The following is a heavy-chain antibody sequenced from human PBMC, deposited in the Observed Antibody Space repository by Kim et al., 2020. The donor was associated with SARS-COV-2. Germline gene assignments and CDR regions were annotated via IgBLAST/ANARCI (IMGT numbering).Heavy chain of an antibody. CDR1: GFTFSGYA. V-gene: IGHV3-23*03. J-gene: IGHJ6*02. CDR2: IYSGGSST. CDR3: AKDSSAIFCSGGSCYSCYYYMDV. Sequence: GGSLRLSCAASGFTFSGYAMSWVRQAPGKGLEWVSFIYSGGSSTYYADSVKGRFTISRDNSKNTLYLQMNSLRAEDTAVYYCAKDSSAIFCSGGSCYSCYYYMDVWGQGTTVTVSS. D-gene: IGHD2-15*01.